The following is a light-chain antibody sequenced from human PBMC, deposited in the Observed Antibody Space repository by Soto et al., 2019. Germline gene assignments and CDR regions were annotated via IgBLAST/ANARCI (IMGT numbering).Light chain of an antibody. CDR2: EAS. CDR1: QGISTY. J-gene: IGKJ1*01. V-gene: IGKV1-17*01. CDR3: LQHNSYPRT. Sequence: DIQMTQSPSSLSASVGDRVTITCRASQGISTYLNWYQQKPGKAPKVLIYEASSLQSGVPSRFSGSGSGTEFTLTISSLQPEDFATYYCLQHNSYPRTFGQGTKVDIK.